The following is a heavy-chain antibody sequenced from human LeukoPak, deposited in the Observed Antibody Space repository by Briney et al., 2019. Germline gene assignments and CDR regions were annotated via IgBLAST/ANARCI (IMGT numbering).Heavy chain of an antibody. CDR2: IVGSGGTT. D-gene: IGHD3-3*01. J-gene: IGHJ6*02. Sequence: GGSLRLSCAASGFTFSSYAVSWVRQAPGKGLEWVSAIVGSGGTTYYADSVKGRFTISRDNSKNTLYLQMNSLRAEDTALYYCAKRSGRFLEWFYYGMDVWGQGTTVTVSS. V-gene: IGHV3-23*01. CDR1: GFTFSSYA. CDR3: AKRSGRFLEWFYYGMDV.